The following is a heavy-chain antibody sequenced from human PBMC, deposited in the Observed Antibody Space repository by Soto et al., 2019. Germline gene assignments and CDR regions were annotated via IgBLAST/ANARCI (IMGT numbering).Heavy chain of an antibody. V-gene: IGHV3-9*01. J-gene: IGHJ4*02. D-gene: IGHD6-19*01. CDR2: ISWNSGSI. Sequence: GGSLRLSCAASGFTFDDYAMHWVRQAPGKGLEWVSGISWNSGSIGYADSVKGRFTISRDNAKNSLYLQMNSLRAEDTALYYCAKELYSGWYYWGQGTLVTVSS. CDR1: GFTFDDYA. CDR3: AKELYSGWYY.